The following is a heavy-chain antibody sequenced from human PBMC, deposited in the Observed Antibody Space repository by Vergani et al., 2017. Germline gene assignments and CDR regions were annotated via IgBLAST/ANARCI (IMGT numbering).Heavy chain of an antibody. J-gene: IGHJ6*03. V-gene: IGHV3-30*02. D-gene: IGHD5-18*01. CDR2: IRYDGSNK. Sequence: QVQLVESGGGVVQPGGSLRLSCAASGFTFSSYGMHWVRPAPGKGLEWVAFIRYDGSNKYYADSVKGRFTISRDNSKSTLYLQMNSLRAEDTAVYYCARPATAMGPYYYYRGVWGRG. CDR3: ARPATAMGPYYYYRGV. CDR1: GFTFSSYG.